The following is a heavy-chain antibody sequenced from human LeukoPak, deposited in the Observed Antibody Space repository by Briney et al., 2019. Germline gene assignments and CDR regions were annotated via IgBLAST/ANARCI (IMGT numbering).Heavy chain of an antibody. Sequence: SETLSLTCTVSGGSISSYYWSWIRQPPGKGLEWIGYIYYSGSTDYNPSLKSQVTISVDTSKNQFSLKLSSVTAADTAVYYCARDLVNGAFDIWGQGTMVTVSS. V-gene: IGHV4-59*01. CDR1: GGSISSYY. J-gene: IGHJ3*02. CDR2: IYYSGST. CDR3: ARDLVNGAFDI. D-gene: IGHD4-23*01.